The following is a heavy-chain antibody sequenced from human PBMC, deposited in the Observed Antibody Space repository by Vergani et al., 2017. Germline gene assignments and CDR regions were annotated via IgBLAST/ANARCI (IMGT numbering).Heavy chain of an antibody. CDR3: ARGHIGGSSFGY. CDR2: INPNSGGT. D-gene: IGHD6-6*01. Sequence: QVQLVQSGAEVKKPGASVKVSCKASGYTFTGYYMHWVRQAPGQGLEWMGWINPNSGGTNYAQKFQGRVTRTRNTSISTAYMELSSLRSEDTAVYYCARGHIGGSSFGYWGQGTLVTVSS. J-gene: IGHJ4*02. V-gene: IGHV1-2*02. CDR1: GYTFTGYY.